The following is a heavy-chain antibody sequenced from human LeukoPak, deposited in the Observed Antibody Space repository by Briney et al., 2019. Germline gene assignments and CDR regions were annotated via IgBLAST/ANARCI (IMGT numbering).Heavy chain of an antibody. CDR2: MNPGSGNT. CDR1: GYMLTSYD. V-gene: IGHV1-8*01. D-gene: IGHD2-8*01. J-gene: IGHJ6*02. Sequence: ASVKVSCKASGYMLTSYDMNWVRQATGQGPEYMGWMNPGSGNTGYAQKFQGRVTMTWDTSINTAYMELRSLRYEDTAVYYCARPTNRPSRYYGMDVWGQGTTVTVSS. CDR3: ARPTNRPSRYYGMDV.